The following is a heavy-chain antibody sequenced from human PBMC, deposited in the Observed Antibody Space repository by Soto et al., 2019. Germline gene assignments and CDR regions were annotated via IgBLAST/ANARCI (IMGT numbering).Heavy chain of an antibody. CDR1: GGTFSSYA. CDR3: ARDLGFITIFGVVTPPYGMDV. V-gene: IGHV1-69*13. J-gene: IGHJ6*02. Sequence: GASVKVSCKASGGTFSSYAISWVRQAPGQGLEWMGGIIPIFGTANYAQKFQGRVTITADESTSTAYMELSSLRSEDTAVYYCARDLGFITIFGVVTPPYGMDVWGQGTTVTVSS. D-gene: IGHD3-3*01. CDR2: IIPIFGTA.